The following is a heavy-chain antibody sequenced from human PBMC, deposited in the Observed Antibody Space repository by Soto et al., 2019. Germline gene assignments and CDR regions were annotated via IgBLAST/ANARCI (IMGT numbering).Heavy chain of an antibody. J-gene: IGHJ4*02. CDR3: SRHAGNMATIFVY. Sequence: SETLSLTCTVSGGSISSSSYYWGWIRQPPGKGLEWIGSIYYSGSTYYNPSLKSRVTISVDTSKNQFSLKLSSVTAADTAVYYCSRHAGNMATIFVYWDQGTPVTVSS. CDR2: IYYSGST. D-gene: IGHD5-12*01. CDR1: GGSISSSSYY. V-gene: IGHV4-39*01.